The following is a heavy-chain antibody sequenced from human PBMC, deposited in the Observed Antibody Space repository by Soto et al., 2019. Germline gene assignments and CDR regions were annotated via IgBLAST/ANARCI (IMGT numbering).Heavy chain of an antibody. CDR2: ISYDGINK. CDR3: ERDSRRYSRGWYGWFDP. Sequence: QVQLVESGGGVVQPGRSLRLSCAASGFTFSSYAMHWVRHAPGKGLEWVAVISYDGINKYYADSVKGRFTISRDNSKNTLHLQMNSRRDEDTAVYYCERDSRRYSRGWYGWFDPWGQGTLVTVSS. V-gene: IGHV3-30-3*01. D-gene: IGHD6-19*01. J-gene: IGHJ5*02. CDR1: GFTFSSYA.